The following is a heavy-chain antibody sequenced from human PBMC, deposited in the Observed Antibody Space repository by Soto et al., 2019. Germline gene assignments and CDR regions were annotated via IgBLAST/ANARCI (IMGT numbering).Heavy chain of an antibody. J-gene: IGHJ4*02. Sequence: ASVKVSCKXSGYTFTGYYMHWVRQAPGQGLEWMGWINPNSGGTNYAQKFQGRVTMTRDTSISTAYMELSRLRSDDTAVYYCARDPRYFDWLFLPPFDYWGQGTLVTVSS. D-gene: IGHD3-9*01. CDR1: GYTFTGYY. CDR2: INPNSGGT. CDR3: ARDPRYFDWLFLPPFDY. V-gene: IGHV1-2*02.